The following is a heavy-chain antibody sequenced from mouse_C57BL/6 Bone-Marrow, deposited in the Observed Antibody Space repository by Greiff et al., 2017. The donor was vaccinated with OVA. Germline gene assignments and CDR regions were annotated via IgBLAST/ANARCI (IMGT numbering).Heavy chain of an antibody. CDR3: TTLYYDYDEAMDY. D-gene: IGHD2-4*01. V-gene: IGHV14-4*01. Sequence: VQLQQSGAEFVRPGASVKLSCTASGFNIKDDYMHWVKQRPEQGLEWIGWIDPENGDTEYASKFQGKVTITADTTSNTAYLQLSRLTSEDTAVYYCTTLYYDYDEAMDYWGQGTSVTVSS. CDR2: IDPENGDT. J-gene: IGHJ4*01. CDR1: GFNIKDDY.